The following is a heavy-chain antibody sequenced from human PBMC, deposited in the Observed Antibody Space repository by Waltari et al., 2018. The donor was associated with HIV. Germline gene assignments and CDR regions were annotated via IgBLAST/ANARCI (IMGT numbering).Heavy chain of an antibody. CDR1: TGYITQSYY. CDR3: VALRTVTGTIDK. D-gene: IGHD6-19*01. J-gene: IGHJ4*02. V-gene: IGHV4-39*01. CDR2: IYSNGVS. Sequence: QLQLQESGPALVKPSETLSLTCTVSTGYITQSYYWGWVRQFPGTGLEWIGSIYSNGVSHYAPSVKSRVALSVDMSKNQFSLTLPAVTAADTSRYFCVALRTVTGTIDKWGQGTLVTVS.